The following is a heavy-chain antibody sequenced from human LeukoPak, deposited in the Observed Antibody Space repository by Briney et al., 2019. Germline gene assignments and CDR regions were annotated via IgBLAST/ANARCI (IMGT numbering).Heavy chain of an antibody. CDR2: ISYDGSNK. Sequence: PGGSLRLSCAASGFTFSSYAMHWVRQAPGKGLEWVAVISYDGSNKYYADSVKGRFTISRDNSKNTPYLQMNRLRAEDTAVYYCAKVLVYDRSGDDAFDIWGQGTMVTVSS. J-gene: IGHJ3*02. CDR3: AKVLVYDRSGDDAFDI. V-gene: IGHV3-30-3*01. CDR1: GFTFSSYA. D-gene: IGHD3-22*01.